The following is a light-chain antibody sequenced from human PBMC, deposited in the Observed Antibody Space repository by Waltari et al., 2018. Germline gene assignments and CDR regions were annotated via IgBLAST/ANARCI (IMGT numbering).Light chain of an antibody. J-gene: IGKJ1*01. CDR3: MQGTHWPPT. CDR1: QSLEQVDVNTD. CDR2: KVS. Sequence: DVVMTQSPLSLPVTLGQPASISCRSSQSLEQVDVNTDLNRFQQRPGQAPGLLIYKVSNRESGVPDRFSGTGSGTDFTLKISRVEAEDVGVYYCMQGTHWPPTFGQGTKVEIK. V-gene: IGKV2-30*02.